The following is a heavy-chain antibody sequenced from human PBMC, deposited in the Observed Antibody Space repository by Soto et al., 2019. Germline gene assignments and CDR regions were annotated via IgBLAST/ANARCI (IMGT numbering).Heavy chain of an antibody. CDR1: GYTFATYD. CDR3: ARSDGSIFNWLYS. V-gene: IGHV1-8*01. D-gene: IGHD2-21*01. CDR2: MNPNSGNT. Sequence: QVQLVQSGAEVKTPGASVKVSCKASGYTFATYDINWVRQAPGQGLEWMGWMNPNSGNTGYAQKFQGRLTMTGDTALSIAHMELSSLRNEDTAVYYCARSDGSIFNWLYSWGQGTLVTVSA. J-gene: IGHJ5*01.